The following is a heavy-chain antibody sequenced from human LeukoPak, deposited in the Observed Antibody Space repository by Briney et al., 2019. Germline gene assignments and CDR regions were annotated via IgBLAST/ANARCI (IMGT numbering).Heavy chain of an antibody. CDR2: IYSGGST. CDR1: GFTVSSNY. J-gene: IGHJ3*02. CDR3: ARPTLGWDSGSYSNGAFDI. V-gene: IGHV3-66*04. D-gene: IGHD1-26*01. Sequence: GGSLRLSCAASGFTVSSNYMSWVRQAPGKGLEWVSVIYSGGSTYYADSVKGRFTISRDNSKNTLYLQMNSLRAEDTAVYYCARPTLGWDSGSYSNGAFDIWGQGTMVTVSS.